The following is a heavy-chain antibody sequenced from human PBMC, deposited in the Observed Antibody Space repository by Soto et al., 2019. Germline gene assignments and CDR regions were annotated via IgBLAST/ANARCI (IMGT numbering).Heavy chain of an antibody. CDR3: AKDTGPN. CDR2: ISWNSNTI. CDR1: GFTFDNYA. V-gene: IGHV3-9*01. Sequence: GGSLRLSCAASGFTFDNYAMHWVRQSPGKGLEWVSGISWNSNTIAYADSVKGRFTISRDNAKNSLYLQMNSLRAEETAFYHCAKDTGPNSGQGTLVTVSS. J-gene: IGHJ4*02.